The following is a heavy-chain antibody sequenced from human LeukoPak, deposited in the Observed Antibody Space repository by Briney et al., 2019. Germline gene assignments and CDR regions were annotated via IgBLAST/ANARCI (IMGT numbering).Heavy chain of an antibody. CDR2: MNPNSGNT. CDR1: GYTFTSYD. J-gene: IGHJ4*02. V-gene: IGHV1-8*01. Sequence: ASVKVSCKASGYTFTSYDINWVRQATGQGLGWMGWMNPNSGNTGYAQKFQGRVTMTRNTSISTAYMELSSLRSEDTAVYYCASPGYSSGWYYLWGQGTLVTVSS. D-gene: IGHD6-19*01. CDR3: ASPGYSSGWYYL.